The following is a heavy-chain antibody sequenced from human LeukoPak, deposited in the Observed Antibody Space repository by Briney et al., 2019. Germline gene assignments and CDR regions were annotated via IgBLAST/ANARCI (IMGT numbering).Heavy chain of an antibody. CDR1: GGAITSHS. J-gene: IGHJ6*03. CDR2: ISNSGST. V-gene: IGHV4-59*11. D-gene: IGHD2-15*01. Sequence: SETLSLTCTVSGGAITSHSWTWIRQSPVKGLEWIGDISNSGSTSYNPSLKSRVTISIDTSKNQFSLKLSSVTAADTAVYYCGRDALVGYFSYYYMDVWGKGTTVTVSS. CDR3: GRDALVGYFSYYYMDV.